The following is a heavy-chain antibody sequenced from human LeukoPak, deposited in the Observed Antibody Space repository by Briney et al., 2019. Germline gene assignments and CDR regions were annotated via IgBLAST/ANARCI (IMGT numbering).Heavy chain of an antibody. J-gene: IGHJ2*01. D-gene: IGHD4-17*01. Sequence: GGSLRLSCAASGFTVSSTYMSWVRQAPGKGLEWVSVMYGSGGTYYADSMKGRFTISRDNSKNALYLQTNSLRAEDSAVYYCARFYGDFVNHWYFDLWGRGTLVTVSS. CDR2: MYGSGGT. V-gene: IGHV3-53*01. CDR3: ARFYGDFVNHWYFDL. CDR1: GFTVSSTY.